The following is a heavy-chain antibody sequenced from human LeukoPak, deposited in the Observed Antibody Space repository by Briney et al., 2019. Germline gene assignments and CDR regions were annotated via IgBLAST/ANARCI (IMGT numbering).Heavy chain of an antibody. CDR3: ARSGTGRYSSGWCAQ. J-gene: IGHJ5*02. CDR2: ISAYNGNT. V-gene: IGHV1-18*01. CDR1: GYTFTSYG. D-gene: IGHD6-19*01. Sequence: ASVKVSCKASGYTFTSYGISWVRQAPGQGLEWMGWISAYNGNTDYAQKLQGRVTMTTDTSTSTAYMELRSLRSDDTAVYYCARSGTGRYSSGWCAQWGQGTLVTVSS.